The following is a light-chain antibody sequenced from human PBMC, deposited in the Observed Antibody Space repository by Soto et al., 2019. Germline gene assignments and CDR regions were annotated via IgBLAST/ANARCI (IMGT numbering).Light chain of an antibody. Sequence: QSALTQPASVSGSPGQSITISCTGTSSDVGGYNYVSWYQQHPGKAPKLMMYEVSNRPSGVSNRVSGSKSGNTAPLTISGLESEDEDYYYCRSYTLSSALYVFGNGTKLTVL. CDR3: RSYTLSSALYV. V-gene: IGLV2-14*01. J-gene: IGLJ1*01. CDR1: SSDVGGYNY. CDR2: EVS.